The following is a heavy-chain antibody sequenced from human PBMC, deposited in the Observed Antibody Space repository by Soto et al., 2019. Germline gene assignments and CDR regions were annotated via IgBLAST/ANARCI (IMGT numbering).Heavy chain of an antibody. D-gene: IGHD2-15*01. CDR1: GYTLTGYY. CDR2: INPNSGGT. J-gene: IGHJ5*02. Sequence: ASVKVSCKASGYTLTGYYMHWVRQAPGQGLEWMGWINPNSGGTNYAQKFQGRVTMTRDTSMSTACMELSRLRSDDTAVYYCAREVAIVVVVAATERHNWFDPCGQGTLVTVSS. CDR3: AREVAIVVVVAATERHNWFDP. V-gene: IGHV1-2*02.